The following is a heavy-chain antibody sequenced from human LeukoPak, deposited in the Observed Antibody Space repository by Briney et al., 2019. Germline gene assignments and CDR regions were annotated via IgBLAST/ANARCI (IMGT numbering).Heavy chain of an antibody. D-gene: IGHD6-19*01. CDR2: IKQDGSEK. J-gene: IGHJ6*02. Sequence: QSGGSLRLSCAASGFTFSSYWMSWVRQAPGKGLEWVANIKQDGSEKYYVDSVKGRFTISRDNAKNSLYLQMNSLRAEDTAVYYCARTRSSGFSGATLYYGMDVWGQGTTVTVSS. CDR3: ARTRSSGFSGATLYYGMDV. CDR1: GFTFSSYW. V-gene: IGHV3-7*01.